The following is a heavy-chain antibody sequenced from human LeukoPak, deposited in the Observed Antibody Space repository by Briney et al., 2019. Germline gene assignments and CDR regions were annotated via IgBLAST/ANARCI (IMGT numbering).Heavy chain of an antibody. CDR1: GFPFSSYW. CDR2: IKQDGSEK. Sequence: GGSLRLSCAASGFPFSSYWMSWVRQAPGKGLEWVANIKQDGSEKYYVDSVKGRFPISRDNAKNSLYLQMNSLRAEDTAVYYCARDGRLTQKRGYFDYWGQGTLVTVSS. CDR3: ARDGRLTQKRGYFDY. V-gene: IGHV3-7*01. J-gene: IGHJ4*02. D-gene: IGHD1-26*01.